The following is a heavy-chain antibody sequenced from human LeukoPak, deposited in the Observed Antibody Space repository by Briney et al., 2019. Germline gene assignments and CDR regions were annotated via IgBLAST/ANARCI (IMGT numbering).Heavy chain of an antibody. CDR2: INPNRGAP. CDR1: GYTFIDYY. J-gene: IGHJ5*02. CDR3: ARFDRSSWETFDP. D-gene: IGHD6-13*01. V-gene: IGHV1-2*02. Sequence: ASVKVSCKAPGYTFIDYYIHWVRQAPGQGLEWMGCINPNRGAPNYAQKFQSGVTMTRGTPISTLYMELSSLRSDDTAVYYRARFDRSSWETFDPWGQGTLVTVSS.